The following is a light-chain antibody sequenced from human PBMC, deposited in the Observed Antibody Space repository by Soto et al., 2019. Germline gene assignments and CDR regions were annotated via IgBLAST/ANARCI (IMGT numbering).Light chain of an antibody. CDR1: SSNIGAGYD. V-gene: IGLV1-40*01. J-gene: IGLJ2*01. Sequence: QLVLTQPPSVSGAPGQRVTISCTGSSSNIGAGYDVHWYQQLPGTAPKLLIYGNSNRPSGVPDRFSGSKSGTSASLAITGLQAEDEADYYCQSYDSSLSGAVFGGGTQLTFL. CDR3: QSYDSSLSGAV. CDR2: GNS.